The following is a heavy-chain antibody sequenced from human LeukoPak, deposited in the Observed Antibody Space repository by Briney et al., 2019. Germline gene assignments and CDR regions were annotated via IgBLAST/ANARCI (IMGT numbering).Heavy chain of an antibody. D-gene: IGHD3-10*01. Sequence: PSETLSLTCTVSGGSISSYYWSWIRQPAGKGLEWIGRIYTSGSTNYNPSLKSRVTMSVDTSKNQFSLKLSSVTAADTAVYYCAREGSGSYYYYYYYMDVWGKGTTVTISS. J-gene: IGHJ6*03. V-gene: IGHV4-4*07. CDR3: AREGSGSYYYYYYYMDV. CDR1: GGSISSYY. CDR2: IYTSGST.